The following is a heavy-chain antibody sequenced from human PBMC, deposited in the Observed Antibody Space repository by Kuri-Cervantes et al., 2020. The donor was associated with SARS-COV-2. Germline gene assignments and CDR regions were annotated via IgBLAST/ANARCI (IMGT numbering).Heavy chain of an antibody. CDR3: ASAQGPYYYDSSGYYRFDY. V-gene: IGHV4-38-2*01. CDR2: IYYSGST. CDR1: GYSISRGYY. J-gene: IGHJ4*02. D-gene: IGHD3-22*01. Sequence: SETLSLTCAVSGYSISRGYYWGWIRQPPGKGLEWIGSIYYSGSTYYNPSLKSRVTISVDTSKNQFSLKLSSVTAADTAVYYCASAQGPYYYDSSGYYRFDYWGQGTLVTVSS.